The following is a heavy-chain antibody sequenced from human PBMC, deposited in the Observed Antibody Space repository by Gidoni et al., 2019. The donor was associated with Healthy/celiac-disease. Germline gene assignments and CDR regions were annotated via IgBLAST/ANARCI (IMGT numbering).Heavy chain of an antibody. D-gene: IGHD3-3*01. J-gene: IGHJ2*01. Sequence: EVQLVESGGGLVQPGGSLRLSCAASGFTVSSNYMSWVRQAPGKGLEWVSVIYSGGSTYYADSVKGRFTISRDNSKNTLYLQMNSLRAEDTAVYYCARGWRGSYWYFDLWGRGTLVTVSS. V-gene: IGHV3-66*02. CDR1: GFTVSSNY. CDR2: IYSGGST. CDR3: ARGWRGSYWYFDL.